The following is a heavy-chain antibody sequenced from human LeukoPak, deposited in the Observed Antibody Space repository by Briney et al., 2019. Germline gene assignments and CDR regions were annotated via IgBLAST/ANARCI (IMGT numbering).Heavy chain of an antibody. D-gene: IGHD4-17*01. CDR2: IYYSGST. CDR3: ARATVTTAPFDY. J-gene: IGHJ4*02. Sequence: SETLSLTCTVSGGSISSSTYYWGWIRQPPGKGLEWIASIYYSGSTNYRPSLKSRVTISVDTPKNQFSLKLSSVTAADTAVYYCARATVTTAPFDYWGQGTLVTVSS. V-gene: IGHV4-39*01. CDR1: GGSISSSTYY.